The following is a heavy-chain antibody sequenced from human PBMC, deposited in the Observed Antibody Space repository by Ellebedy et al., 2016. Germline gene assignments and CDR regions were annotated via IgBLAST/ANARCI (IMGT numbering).Heavy chain of an antibody. Sequence: GESLKISXAASGFTFSNYGIHWVRQAPGKGLEWVAVIWYGGNNIHYADSVKGRFTISRDNSKNTLYLQMNSLRAEDTAVYYCARDPTAGIDYYFDYWGQGTLVTVSS. CDR1: GFTFSNYG. D-gene: IGHD1-26*01. CDR3: ARDPTAGIDYYFDY. J-gene: IGHJ4*02. V-gene: IGHV3-33*01. CDR2: IWYGGNNI.